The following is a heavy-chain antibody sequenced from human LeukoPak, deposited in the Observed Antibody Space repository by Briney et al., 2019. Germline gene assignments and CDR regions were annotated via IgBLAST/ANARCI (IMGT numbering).Heavy chain of an antibody. J-gene: IGHJ4*02. CDR1: GYSISSSKW. Sequence: SDTLSLTCAVSGYSISSSKWWGWIRQPPGKGLEWIGYIHYSGSTDYNPSLKSRVTMSVDTSKNQFSLKLSSVTAVDTAVYYCALYCSADNCGYFDYWGQGTLVTVSS. CDR3: ALYCSADNCGYFDY. V-gene: IGHV4-28*01. CDR2: IHYSGST. D-gene: IGHD2-15*01.